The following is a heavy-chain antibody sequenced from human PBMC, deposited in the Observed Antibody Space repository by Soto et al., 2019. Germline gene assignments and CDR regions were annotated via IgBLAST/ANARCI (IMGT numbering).Heavy chain of an antibody. CDR1: GFTFGDYA. D-gene: IGHD1-1*01. CDR2: IRSKAYGGTT. V-gene: IGHV3-49*03. J-gene: IGHJ3*02. Sequence: PGGSLRLSCTASGFTFGDYAMSWFRQAPGKGLEWVGFIRSKAYGGTTEYAASVKGRFTISRDDSKSIAYLQMNSLKTEDTAVYYCTRVGPRYWNDGDAFDIRGQGTMVTVSS. CDR3: TRVGPRYWNDGDAFDI.